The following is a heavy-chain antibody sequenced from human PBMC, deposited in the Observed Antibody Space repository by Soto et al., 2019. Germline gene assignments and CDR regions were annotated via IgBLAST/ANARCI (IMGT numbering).Heavy chain of an antibody. Sequence: SLTCAVYGGSFSGYYWSWIRQPPGKGLEWIGEIHHSGSTNYNPSLKSRVTISVDTSKNQFSLKLSSVTAADTAVYYCARGQSGYYFWYFDYWGQGTLVTVSS. J-gene: IGHJ4*02. CDR2: IHHSGST. CDR1: GGSFSGYY. CDR3: ARGQSGYYFWYFDY. V-gene: IGHV4-34*01. D-gene: IGHD3-22*01.